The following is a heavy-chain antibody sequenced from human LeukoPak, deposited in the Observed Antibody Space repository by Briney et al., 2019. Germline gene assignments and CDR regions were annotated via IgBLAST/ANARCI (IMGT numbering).Heavy chain of an antibody. V-gene: IGHV3-21*01. Sequence: GGSLRLSCAASGFTFSSYSMNWVRQAPGKGLEWVSSISSSSSYIYYADSVKGRFTISRDNSKNTLYLQMNSLRAEDTAVYYCTRERGDSEFDFWGQGTLVTVSS. CDR2: ISSSSSYI. J-gene: IGHJ4*02. CDR1: GFTFSSYS. D-gene: IGHD5-18*01. CDR3: TRERGDSEFDF.